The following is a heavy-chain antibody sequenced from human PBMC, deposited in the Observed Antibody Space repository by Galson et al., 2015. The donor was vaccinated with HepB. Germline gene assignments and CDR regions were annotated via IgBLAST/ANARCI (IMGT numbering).Heavy chain of an antibody. J-gene: IGHJ3*02. CDR1: GFTFSDYY. CDR2: ISSSGSTR. V-gene: IGHV3-11*01. D-gene: IGHD5-12*01. Sequence: SLRLSCAASGFTFSDYYMSWIRQAPGKGLEWVSYISSSGSTRYNADSVEGRFTISRDNAKNSLFLQMNSLRAEDTAVYYCASSTSGHDSAFDIWGQGTMVTVSS. CDR3: ASSTSGHDSAFDI.